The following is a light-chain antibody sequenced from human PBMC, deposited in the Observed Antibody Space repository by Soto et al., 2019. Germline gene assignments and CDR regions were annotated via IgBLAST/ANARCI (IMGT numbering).Light chain of an antibody. J-gene: IGLJ3*02. CDR1: SSDVGGYNY. Sequence: QSVLTQPASVSGSPGQSSTISCTGTSSDVGGYNYVSWYQQHPGKAPKLMIYDVSNRPSGVSNRFSGSKSGNTASLTISGLHAEDEADYYCSSYTSSSTWVFGGRTKLTVL. V-gene: IGLV2-14*01. CDR3: SSYTSSSTWV. CDR2: DVS.